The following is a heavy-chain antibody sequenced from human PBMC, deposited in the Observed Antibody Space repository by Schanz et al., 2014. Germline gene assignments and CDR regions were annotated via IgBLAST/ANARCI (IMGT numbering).Heavy chain of an antibody. CDR2: ISSSSSYI. CDR1: GFNFKAYA. D-gene: IGHD2-21*02. J-gene: IGHJ6*03. V-gene: IGHV3-21*02. CDR3: ARPSDASWYMDV. Sequence: EAQLLESGGGLVQPGGSLRLSCAASGFNFKAYAMSWVRQAPGNGLEWVSSISSSSSYISYADSVKGRFTISRDNAKNSLNLQMNSLRAEDTAVYYGARPSDASWYMDVWGQGTTVTVSS.